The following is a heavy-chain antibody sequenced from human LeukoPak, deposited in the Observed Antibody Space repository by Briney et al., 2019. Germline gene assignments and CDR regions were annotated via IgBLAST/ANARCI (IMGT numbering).Heavy chain of an antibody. CDR1: GVSISSYY. Sequence: SETLSLTCTVSGVSISSYYWTWIRQPPGKGLEWIGYIYHSGSTNYNPSLKSRVTISVDTSKNQFSLKLSSVTAADTAVYYCARSSSWFYFDYWGQGTLVTVSS. D-gene: IGHD6-13*01. CDR2: IYHSGST. V-gene: IGHV4-59*12. J-gene: IGHJ4*02. CDR3: ARSSSWFYFDY.